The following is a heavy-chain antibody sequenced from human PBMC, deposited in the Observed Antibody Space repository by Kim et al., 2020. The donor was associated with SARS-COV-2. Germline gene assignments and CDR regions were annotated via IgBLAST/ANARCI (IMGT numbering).Heavy chain of an antibody. CDR2: ISSGSGSI. CDR3: ARDPRTSGSA. Sequence: GGSLRLSFAASGFSFSDYNMIWVRQAPGEGLEWISYISSGSGSIYYADSVKGRFTISRDNAKNSLYLQMNSLRDEDTAMYYCARDPRTSGSAWGQGTLVT. CDR1: GFSFSDYN. V-gene: IGHV3-48*02. D-gene: IGHD6-19*01. J-gene: IGHJ5*02.